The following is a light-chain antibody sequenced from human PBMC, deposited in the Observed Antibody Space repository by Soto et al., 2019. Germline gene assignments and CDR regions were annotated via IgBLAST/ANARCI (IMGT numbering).Light chain of an antibody. CDR1: NIGSKS. CDR2: YDN. CDR3: QVWDSSSDLPGV. V-gene: IGLV3-21*04. J-gene: IGLJ2*01. Sequence: SSELTQPPSVSVAPGKTARITCGGNNIGSKSVHWYQQKPGQAPVLVIYYDNDRPSGIPERFSGSNSGNTATLTISRVEAGDEADYYCQVWDSSSDLPGVFGGGTKLTVL.